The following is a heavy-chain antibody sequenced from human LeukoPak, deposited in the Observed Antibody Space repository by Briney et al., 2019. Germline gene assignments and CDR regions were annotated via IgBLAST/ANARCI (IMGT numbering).Heavy chain of an antibody. J-gene: IGHJ3*02. CDR3: ASPSIAAAGTDAFDI. D-gene: IGHD6-13*01. CDR1: GGTFSSYA. Sequence: ASVKVSCKASGGTFSSYAISWVRQAPGQGLEWMGRIIPILGIANYAQKFQGRVTITADESTSTAYMELSSLRSEDTAVYYCASPSIAAAGTDAFDIWGQGTMVTVSS. V-gene: IGHV1-69*04. CDR2: IIPILGIA.